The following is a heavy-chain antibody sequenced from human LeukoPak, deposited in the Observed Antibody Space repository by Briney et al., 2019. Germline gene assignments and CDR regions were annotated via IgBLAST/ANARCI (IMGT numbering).Heavy chain of an antibody. CDR1: GGTFSSYA. J-gene: IGHJ6*03. CDR2: IIPIFGTP. CDR3: AKQGAVRQDYYMDV. Sequence: SVKVSCKTSGGTFSSYAITWVRRAPGQGLEWMGRIIPIFGTPTYAQKFQGRVTITADMGSSTAYLELTSLTAEDTARYFCAKQGAVRQDYYMDVWGNGTTVTVSS. V-gene: IGHV1-69*06. D-gene: IGHD3-16*01.